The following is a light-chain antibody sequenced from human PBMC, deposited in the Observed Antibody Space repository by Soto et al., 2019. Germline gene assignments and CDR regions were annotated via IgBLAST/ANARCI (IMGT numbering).Light chain of an antibody. Sequence: EIVLTQSPGTLSLSPGERATLSCRASQSVSSSFLAWYQKKPGQAPRLLIYGASNRATGIPDRFSGSGSGTDFTLTISRLEPEDSAVYYCQQYVTSPWAFGQGTKVAIE. J-gene: IGKJ1*01. V-gene: IGKV3-20*01. CDR3: QQYVTSPWA. CDR1: QSVSSSF. CDR2: GAS.